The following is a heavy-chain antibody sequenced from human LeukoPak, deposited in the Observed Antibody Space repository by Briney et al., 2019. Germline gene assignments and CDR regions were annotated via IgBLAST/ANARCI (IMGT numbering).Heavy chain of an antibody. J-gene: IGHJ4*02. CDR2: ISGSGGDT. CDR3: AKVFRSGDLFVSDS. Sequence: GGSLRLSCAASGFTFSSYAMSWVRQAPGKGLEWVSGISGSGGDTYYADSVKGRFTISRDNSKNTLFLQMSSLRTEDSAIYYCAKVFRSGDLFVSDSWGQGTLVTVSS. V-gene: IGHV3-23*01. CDR1: GFTFSSYA. D-gene: IGHD4-17*01.